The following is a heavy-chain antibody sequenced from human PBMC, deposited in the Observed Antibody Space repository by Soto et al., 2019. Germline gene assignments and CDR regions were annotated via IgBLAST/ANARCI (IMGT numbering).Heavy chain of an antibody. J-gene: IGHJ3*02. D-gene: IGHD4-17*01. CDR2: IYYSGST. Sequence: QLQLQESGPGLVKPSETLSLTCTVSGGSISSSSYYWGWIRQPPGKGLEWIGSIYYSGSTYYNPSLKSRVTISVDTSKNQFSLKLSSVTAADTAVYYCARLPLDYGDFDDAFDIWGQGTMVTVSS. CDR1: GGSISSSSYY. V-gene: IGHV4-39*01. CDR3: ARLPLDYGDFDDAFDI.